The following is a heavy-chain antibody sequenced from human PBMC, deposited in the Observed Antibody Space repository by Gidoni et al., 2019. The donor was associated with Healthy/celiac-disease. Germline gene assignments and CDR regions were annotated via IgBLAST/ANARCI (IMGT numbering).Heavy chain of an antibody. Sequence: QVQLQESGPGLVKPSQTLSLTCTVSGGSISSGGYYWSWIRQHPGKGLEWIGYIYYSGSTYYNPSLKSRVTISVDTSKNQFSLKLSSVTAADTAVYYCARDCSGGSCYEQGIDYWGQGTLVTVSS. CDR3: ARDCSGGSCYEQGIDY. D-gene: IGHD2-15*01. CDR1: GGSISSGGYY. V-gene: IGHV4-31*03. CDR2: IYYSGST. J-gene: IGHJ4*02.